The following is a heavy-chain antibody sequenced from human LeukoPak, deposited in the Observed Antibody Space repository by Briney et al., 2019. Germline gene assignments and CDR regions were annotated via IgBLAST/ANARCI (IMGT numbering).Heavy chain of an antibody. J-gene: IGHJ5*02. Sequence: GGSLRLSCAASGFTFSSYAMSWVRQAPGKGLEWVANIKQDGSEKYYVDSVKGRFTISRDNAENSLYLQMSSLRAEDTAVYYCARDNGGGYSYGYAPWGQGTLVTVSS. D-gene: IGHD5-18*01. V-gene: IGHV3-7*01. CDR3: ARDNGGGYSYGYAP. CDR2: IKQDGSEK. CDR1: GFTFSSYA.